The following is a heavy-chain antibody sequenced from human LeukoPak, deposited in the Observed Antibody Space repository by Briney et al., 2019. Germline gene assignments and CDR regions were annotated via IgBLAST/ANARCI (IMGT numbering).Heavy chain of an antibody. Sequence: SETLSLTCTVSGGSISSSSYYWAWIRQPPGKGLEWIGNIYYSGSTYYNPSLQRRVTISVDTSKNQFSLKLSSVTAADTAVYYCARLPYSSGWYSWFDPWGQGTLVTVSS. V-gene: IGHV4-39*01. CDR1: GGSISSSSYY. CDR3: ARLPYSSGWYSWFDP. J-gene: IGHJ5*02. D-gene: IGHD6-19*01. CDR2: IYYSGST.